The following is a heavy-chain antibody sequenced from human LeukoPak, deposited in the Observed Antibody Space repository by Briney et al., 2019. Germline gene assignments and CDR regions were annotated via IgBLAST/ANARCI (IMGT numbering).Heavy chain of an antibody. CDR1: GFTFRNYG. Sequence: PGRSLRLSCEASGFTFRNYGMHWVRQAPGKELEWVAGIWYNGKNEYYADSVKGRFTISRDNSKNTVFLQMNSLRAEDTALYYCAREGTSGNRDGYNSFDYWGQGTLVTVSS. CDR3: AREGTSGNRDGYNSFDY. CDR2: IWYNGKNE. D-gene: IGHD5-24*01. V-gene: IGHV3-33*01. J-gene: IGHJ4*02.